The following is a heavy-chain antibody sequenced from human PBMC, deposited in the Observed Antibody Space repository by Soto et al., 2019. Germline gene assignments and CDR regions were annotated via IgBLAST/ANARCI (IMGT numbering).Heavy chain of an antibody. CDR3: ARDRIPTGMDV. CDR2: IYSGGST. J-gene: IGHJ6*02. V-gene: IGHV3-66*01. Sequence: EVQLGESGGGLVQPGGSLRLSCAASGFTVSSNYMSWVRQAPGKGLEWVSVIYSGGSTYYADSVKGRFTISRDNSKNTLYLQMNSLRAEDTAVYYCARDRIPTGMDVWGQGTTVTVSS. CDR1: GFTVSSNY.